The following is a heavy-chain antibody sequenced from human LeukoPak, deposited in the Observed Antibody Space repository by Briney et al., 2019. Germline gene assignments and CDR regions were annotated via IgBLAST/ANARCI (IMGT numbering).Heavy chain of an antibody. CDR2: VSFDGNTT. Sequence: RGSLRLSCAAAGFTFRNYAMYWVRQAPGRGLEWAAVVSFDGNTTFYSDSVKGRFAISRDNSKNTLYLEMNSLRPEDTAVYYCARFRAATTRFDYWGQGTLVTVSS. CDR3: ARFRAATTRFDY. J-gene: IGHJ4*02. D-gene: IGHD1/OR15-1a*01. V-gene: IGHV3-30*09. CDR1: GFTFRNYA.